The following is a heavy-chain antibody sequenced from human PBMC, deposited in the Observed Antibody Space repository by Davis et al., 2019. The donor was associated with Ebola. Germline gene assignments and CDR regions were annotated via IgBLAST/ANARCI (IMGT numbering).Heavy chain of an antibody. CDR2: INQDESEQ. V-gene: IGHV3-7*01. CDR3: ARGRQTFDP. CDR1: GFTFSSYW. D-gene: IGHD1-1*01. J-gene: IGHJ5*02. Sequence: PGGSLRLSCAASGFTFSSYWMTWVRQAPGEGLEWVANINQDESEQYYVDSVKGRFSVSRDNAKNSLYLQMSSLRAEDTAVYYCARGRQTFDPWGQGTLVTVSS.